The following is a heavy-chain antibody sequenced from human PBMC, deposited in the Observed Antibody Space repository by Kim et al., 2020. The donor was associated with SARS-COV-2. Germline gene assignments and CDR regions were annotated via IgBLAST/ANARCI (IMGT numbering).Heavy chain of an antibody. Sequence: SETLSLTCAVYGGSFSGYYWSWIRQPPGKGLEWIGEINHSGSTNYNPSLKSRVTISVDTSKNQFSLKLSSVTAADTAVYYCARGGVVVVPAPYYYYMDVWGKGTTVTVSS. CDR1: GGSFSGYY. CDR3: ARGGVVVVPAPYYYYMDV. V-gene: IGHV4-34*01. CDR2: INHSGST. D-gene: IGHD2-2*01. J-gene: IGHJ6*03.